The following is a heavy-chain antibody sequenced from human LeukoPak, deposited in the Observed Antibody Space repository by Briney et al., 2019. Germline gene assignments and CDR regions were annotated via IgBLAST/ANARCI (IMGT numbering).Heavy chain of an antibody. CDR2: VYYSGST. J-gene: IGHJ3*02. CDR3: ARVNGAIAGPFDI. V-gene: IGHV4-4*02. CDR1: GGSISSSNW. D-gene: IGHD4-17*01. Sequence: SETLSVTCAVSGGSISSSNWWSGARRPPGKGWEWIGIVYYSGSTYSNQSLESRVTLSGDTFKNQFSLQFISVTAADTAVYYCARVNGAIAGPFDIWGQGTMVTVS.